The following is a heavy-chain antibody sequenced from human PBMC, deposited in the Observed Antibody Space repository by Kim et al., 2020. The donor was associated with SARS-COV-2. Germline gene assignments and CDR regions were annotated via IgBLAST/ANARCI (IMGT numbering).Heavy chain of an antibody. V-gene: IGHV3-74*01. CDR2: ISADGAYS. CDR1: GFTFSTYW. J-gene: IGHJ5*01. D-gene: IGHD3-9*01. CDR3: VRGRVLTSGIDDS. Sequence: GGSLRLSCAASGFTFSTYWMHWVRQAPGKGLMWVSHISADGAYSNYANSVKGRFTISRDNSKKKLFLQVHSLRAEDSARYYCVRGRVLTSGIDDSGGRGTGVSVS.